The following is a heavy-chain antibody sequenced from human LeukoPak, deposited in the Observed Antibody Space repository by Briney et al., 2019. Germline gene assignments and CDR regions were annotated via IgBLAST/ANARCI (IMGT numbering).Heavy chain of an antibody. D-gene: IGHD1-26*01. J-gene: IGHJ4*02. Sequence: GRSLRLSCAASGFTFDDYAMHWVRQAPGKGLEWVSGISWNSGSIGYADSVKGRFTISRGNAKNSLYLQMNSLRAEDTALYYCARSHSGADYWGQGTLVTVSS. CDR2: ISWNSGSI. CDR1: GFTFDDYA. CDR3: ARSHSGADY. V-gene: IGHV3-9*01.